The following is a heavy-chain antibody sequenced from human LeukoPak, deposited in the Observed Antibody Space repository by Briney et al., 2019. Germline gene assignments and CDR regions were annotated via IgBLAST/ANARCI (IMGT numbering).Heavy chain of an antibody. CDR1: GYTFTSYA. V-gene: IGHV1-3*01. CDR2: INAGNGNT. Sequence: GASVKVSCKASGYTFTSYAMHWVRQAPGQRLEWMGWINAGNGNTKYSQKFQGRVTITRDTSASTAYMELSSLRSEDTAVYYCARDQQLHVLRYLGDLDPWGQGTLVTVSS. J-gene: IGHJ5*02. CDR3: ARDQQLHVLRYLGDLDP. D-gene: IGHD3-9*01.